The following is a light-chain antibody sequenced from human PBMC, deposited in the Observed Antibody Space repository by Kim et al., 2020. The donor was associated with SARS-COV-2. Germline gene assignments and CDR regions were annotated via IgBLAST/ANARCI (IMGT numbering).Light chain of an antibody. Sequence: QSVSSNLAWYQQKPGQAPRLLIYGASTRATGIPARFSGSGSGTEFTLTISSLQSEDFAVYYCQQYNNPTFGQGTKLEI. CDR1: QSVSSN. J-gene: IGKJ2*01. V-gene: IGKV3-15*01. CDR3: QQYNNPT. CDR2: GAS.